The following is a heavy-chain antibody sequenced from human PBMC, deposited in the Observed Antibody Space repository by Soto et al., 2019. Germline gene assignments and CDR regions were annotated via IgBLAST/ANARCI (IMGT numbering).Heavy chain of an antibody. CDR2: INHSGST. CDR1: GGSFSGYY. CDR3: AREGVLRRGNWFDP. Sequence: SETLSLTCAVYGGSFSGYYWSWIRQPPGKGLEWIGEINHSGSTNYNPSLKSRVTISVDTSKNQFSLKLSSVTAADTAVYYCAREGVLRRGNWFDPWGQGTLVTVSS. V-gene: IGHV4-34*01. D-gene: IGHD3-10*01. J-gene: IGHJ5*02.